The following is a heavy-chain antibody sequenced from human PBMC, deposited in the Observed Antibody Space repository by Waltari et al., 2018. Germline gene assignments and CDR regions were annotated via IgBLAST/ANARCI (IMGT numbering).Heavy chain of an antibody. Sequence: QVQLVESGGGVVQPGRSLRLSCAASGFTFSSYAMHWVRQAPGKGLEWVAGISYDGSNKYYAASVKGRFTISRDNSKNTLYLQMNSLRAEDTAVYYCARDRIVGATTDFYFDYWGQGTLVTVSS. CDR2: ISYDGSNK. V-gene: IGHV3-30-3*01. CDR3: ARDRIVGATTDFYFDY. J-gene: IGHJ4*02. CDR1: GFTFSSYA. D-gene: IGHD1-26*01.